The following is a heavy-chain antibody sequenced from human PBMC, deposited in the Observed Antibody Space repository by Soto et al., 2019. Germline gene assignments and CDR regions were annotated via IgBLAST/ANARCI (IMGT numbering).Heavy chain of an antibody. CDR3: AIEVRRSNQFDH. J-gene: IGHJ4*02. V-gene: IGHV1-24*01. Sequence: ASVKVSCKVSGYTLTELSIHWVRQAPGEGLEWMGGFDPENGETIYAQRFQGRVTMTEESSADTPYMELSSLRSEDTAVYSCAIEVRRSNQFDHWGQGTMVTVSS. CDR1: GYTLTELS. D-gene: IGHD3-10*01. CDR2: FDPENGET.